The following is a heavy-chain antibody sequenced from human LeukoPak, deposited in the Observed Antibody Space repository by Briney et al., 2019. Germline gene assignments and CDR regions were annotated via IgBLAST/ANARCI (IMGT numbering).Heavy chain of an antibody. V-gene: IGHV3-33*06. CDR1: GFTFSTYG. D-gene: IGHD3/OR15-3a*01. Sequence: GGSLRLSCAASGFTFSTYGMCRVRQAPGKGLEWAALIWNDGIKKYYAESVKGRFTISRDNSKNTLYLQMDSLRVEDTAVYYCAKGAFWTGYSEYFDPWGQGILVTVSS. CDR2: IWNDGIKK. CDR3: AKGAFWTGYSEYFDP. J-gene: IGHJ4*02.